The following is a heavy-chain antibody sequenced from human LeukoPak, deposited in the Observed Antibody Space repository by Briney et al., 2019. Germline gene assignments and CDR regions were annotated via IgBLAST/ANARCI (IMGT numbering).Heavy chain of an antibody. CDR1: GFTFSSYG. Sequence: PGRSLRLSCAASGFTFSSYGMHWVRQAPGKGLEWVAVISYDGSNKYYADSVKGRFTISRDNAKNSLYLQMNSLRAEDTAVYFCARSNYFDPWGHGTLVTVSS. CDR3: ARSNYFDP. CDR2: ISYDGSNK. J-gene: IGHJ5*02. D-gene: IGHD4/OR15-4a*01. V-gene: IGHV3-30*03.